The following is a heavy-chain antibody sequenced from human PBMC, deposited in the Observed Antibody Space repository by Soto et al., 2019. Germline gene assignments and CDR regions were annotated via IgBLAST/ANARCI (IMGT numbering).Heavy chain of an antibody. D-gene: IGHD3-22*01. CDR1: GFTFSSYS. CDR2: ISSRSSYI. V-gene: IGHV3-21*01. Sequence: GGSLRLSCAASGFTFSSYSMNWVRQAPGKGLEWVSSISSRSSYIYYADSVKCRFTISRDNAKNSLYLQMNSLRAEDTAVYYCARDRTYYYDSSGYYAFDIWGQGTMVTVSS. CDR3: ARDRTYYYDSSGYYAFDI. J-gene: IGHJ3*02.